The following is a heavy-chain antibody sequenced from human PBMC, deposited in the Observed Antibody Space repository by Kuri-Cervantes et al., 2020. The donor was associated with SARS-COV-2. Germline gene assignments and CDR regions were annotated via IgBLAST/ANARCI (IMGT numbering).Heavy chain of an antibody. CDR1: GYSFTSYW. J-gene: IGHJ4*02. CDR2: ISAYNGNT. V-gene: IGHV1-18*04. Sequence: ASVKVSCKGSGYSFTSYWIGWVRQAPGQGLEWMGWISAYNGNTNYAQKLQGRVTMTTDTSTSTAYMELRSLRSDDTAVYYCARRRDVDYWGQGTLVTVSS. CDR3: ARRRDVDY.